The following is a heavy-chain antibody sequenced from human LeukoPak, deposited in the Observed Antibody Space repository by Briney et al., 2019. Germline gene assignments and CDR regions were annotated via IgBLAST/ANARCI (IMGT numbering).Heavy chain of an antibody. CDR2: IYPGDSDT. Sequence: GESLKISCKGSGYSFTSYWIGWVRQMPGKGLEWMGIIYPGDSDTRYSPSFQGQVTISADKSISTAYLQWSSLKASDTAMYYCARELRQWGSSWSDYYYGMDVWGQGTTVTVSS. V-gene: IGHV5-51*01. CDR1: GYSFTSYW. J-gene: IGHJ6*02. CDR3: ARELRQWGSSWSDYYYGMDV. D-gene: IGHD6-6*01.